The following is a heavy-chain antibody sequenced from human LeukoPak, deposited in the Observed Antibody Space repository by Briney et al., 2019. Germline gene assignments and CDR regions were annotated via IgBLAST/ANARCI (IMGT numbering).Heavy chain of an antibody. J-gene: IGHJ4*02. CDR2: ISAYNGDT. D-gene: IGHD2-2*01. CDR1: GYTFTSYG. V-gene: IGHV1-18*01. CDR3: ARDRAYESSDY. Sequence: GASVKVSCKASGYTFTSYGISWGRHAPGQGLEWMGWISAYNGDTTYAQKLQGRVTMTTDTSTSTAYMVLRSLRSDATAVYYCARDRAYESSDYWGQGTLVTVSS.